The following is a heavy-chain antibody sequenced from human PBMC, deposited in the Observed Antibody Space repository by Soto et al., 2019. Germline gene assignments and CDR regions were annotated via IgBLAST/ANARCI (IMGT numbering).Heavy chain of an antibody. CDR3: ARAWGYYFDY. D-gene: IGHD3-16*01. V-gene: IGHV4-59*01. CDR2: IYYSGST. J-gene: IGHJ4*02. CDR1: GGSISSYY. Sequence: SETLSLTCTVSGGSISSYYWSWIRQPPGKGLECIGYIYYSGSTNYNPSLKSRVTISVDTSKNQFSLKLSSVTAADTAVYYCARAWGYYFDYWGQGTLVTVSS.